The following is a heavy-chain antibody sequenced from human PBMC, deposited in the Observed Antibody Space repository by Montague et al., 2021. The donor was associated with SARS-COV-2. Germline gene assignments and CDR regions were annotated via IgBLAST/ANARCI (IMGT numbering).Heavy chain of an antibody. V-gene: IGHV4-39*01. CDR3: ARQARWNIVVVVGDRHAFDI. D-gene: IGHD2-15*01. CDR1: GGSISSSSYY. J-gene: IGHJ3*02. CDR2: IYYTGSP. Sequence: SETLSLTCTVSGGSISSSSYYWGWIRQPPGKGLEWIGSIYYTGSPYYNPSLKSRVTISVDTSKNQFSLNLSSVTAADTAVYYCARQARWNIVVVVGDRHAFDIWGQGTMVTVSS.